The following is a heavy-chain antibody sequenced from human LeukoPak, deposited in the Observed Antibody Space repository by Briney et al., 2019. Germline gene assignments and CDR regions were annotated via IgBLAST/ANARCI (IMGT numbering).Heavy chain of an antibody. CDR2: INPNSGGT. J-gene: IGHJ4*02. CDR3: ARGLAGGYSYGPVGYDY. Sequence: ASVKVSCKASGYTFTGYYMHWVRQAPGQGLEWMGWINPNSGGTNDAQKFQGRVTMTRDTSISTAYMELSRLRSDDTAVYYCARGLAGGYSYGPVGYDYWGQGTLVTVSS. V-gene: IGHV1-2*02. D-gene: IGHD5-18*01. CDR1: GYTFTGYY.